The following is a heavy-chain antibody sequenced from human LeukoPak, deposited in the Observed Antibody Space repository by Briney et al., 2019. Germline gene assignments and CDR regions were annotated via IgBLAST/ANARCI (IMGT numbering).Heavy chain of an antibody. CDR1: GGSISSSY. CDR3: AETNDSSGYYFEY. D-gene: IGHD3-22*01. V-gene: IGHV4-59*01. CDR2: IYYSGNT. J-gene: IGHJ4*02. Sequence: SETLSLTCTVSGGSISSSYWSWIRQPPGKGLEWIGYIYYSGNTNSNPSLKSRVTISVDTSKKQFPLKLSSVTAADTAVYYCAETNDSSGYYFEYWGQGTLVTVSS.